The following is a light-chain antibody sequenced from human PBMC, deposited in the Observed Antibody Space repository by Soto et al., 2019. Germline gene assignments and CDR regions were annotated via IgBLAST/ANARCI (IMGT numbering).Light chain of an antibody. CDR1: QSVLYSSNNKNY. V-gene: IGKV4-1*01. CDR3: QQYHSSLLT. J-gene: IGKJ4*01. Sequence: DIVMTQSPDSLAVSLGERATINCKSSQSVLYSSNNKNYLAWYQQKPGQPPKLLIYWASTRESGVPDRFSGSGSGTDFTLTISSLQAEDVAVYYCQQYHSSLLTFGGGTKVEIK. CDR2: WAS.